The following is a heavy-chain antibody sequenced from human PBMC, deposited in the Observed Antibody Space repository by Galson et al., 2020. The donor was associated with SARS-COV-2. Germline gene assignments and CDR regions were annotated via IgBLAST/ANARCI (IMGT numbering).Heavy chain of an antibody. D-gene: IGHD4-4*01. CDR1: GGSISSSY. CDR2: IYYSGTT. V-gene: IGHV4-59*01. J-gene: IGHJ5*02. CDR3: ARGESDYTSPADRWFDP. Sequence: SETLSLTCTVSGGSISSSYWSWIRQPPGKGLEWIGYIYYSGTTNYYPSLKSRVTISVDTSKNQFSLQLSSVTAADTAVYFCARGESDYTSPADRWFDPWGQGTLVTVSS.